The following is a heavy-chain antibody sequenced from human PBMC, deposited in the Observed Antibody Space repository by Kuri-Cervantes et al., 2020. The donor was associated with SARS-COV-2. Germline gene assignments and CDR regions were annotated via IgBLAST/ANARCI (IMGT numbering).Heavy chain of an antibody. J-gene: IGHJ4*02. CDR1: GGSVRSGSYY. CDR3: ARDLPGYCSGGSCGGQFGY. Sequence: ESLKISCTVSGGSVRSGSYYWSWTRQPPGKGLEWLGYMYYTGSTNHNPSLKSRVTISVDTSKNQFSLKLSSVTAADTAVYYCARDLPGYCSGGSCGGQFGYWGQGTLVTVSS. V-gene: IGHV4-61*01. D-gene: IGHD2-15*01. CDR2: MYYTGST.